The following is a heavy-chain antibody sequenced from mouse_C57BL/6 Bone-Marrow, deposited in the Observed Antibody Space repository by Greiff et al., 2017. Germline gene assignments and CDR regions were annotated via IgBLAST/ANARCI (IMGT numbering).Heavy chain of an antibody. CDR3: ATFSYGPGFAY. CDR1: GYTFTSYW. Sequence: QVQLQQPGAELVMPGASVKLSCTASGYTFTSYWMHWVKQRPGQGLGWIGEIDPSDSYTNYNQKFKCKSTLTVDKSSSTAYMQLSSLTSEDSAVYYCATFSYGPGFAYGNRVSLLTVYA. V-gene: IGHV1-69*01. J-gene: IGHJ3*01. CDR2: IDPSDSYT. D-gene: IGHD2-1*01.